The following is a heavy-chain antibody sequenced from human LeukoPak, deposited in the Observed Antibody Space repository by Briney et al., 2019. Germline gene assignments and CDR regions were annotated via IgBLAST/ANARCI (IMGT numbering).Heavy chain of an antibody. CDR2: IYYSGST. J-gene: IGHJ4*02. Sequence: SETLSLTCTVSGGSISSYYWSWIRQPPGKGLEWIWYIYYSGSTNYNPSLKSRVTISVDTSKNQFSLKLSSVTAADTAVYYCARGYLRRGYCSSTSCYYFDYWGQGTLVTVSS. CDR3: ARGYLRRGYCSSTSCYYFDY. CDR1: GGSISSYY. V-gene: IGHV4-59*01. D-gene: IGHD2-2*01.